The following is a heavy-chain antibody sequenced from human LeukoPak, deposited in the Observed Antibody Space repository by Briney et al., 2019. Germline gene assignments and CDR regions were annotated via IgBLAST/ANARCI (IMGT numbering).Heavy chain of an antibody. D-gene: IGHD1-1*01. J-gene: IGHJ5*02. Sequence: SETLSFTCTVSGGSISDHYWSWIRQPPGKGLEWIGYISYSGSTNFNPSLKSRVTISVDTSKNQFSLKLSSVTAADTAVYYCAREGTAGTNLNWFDPWGQGTLVTVSS. CDR1: GGSISDHY. V-gene: IGHV4-59*11. CDR3: AREGTAGTNLNWFDP. CDR2: ISYSGST.